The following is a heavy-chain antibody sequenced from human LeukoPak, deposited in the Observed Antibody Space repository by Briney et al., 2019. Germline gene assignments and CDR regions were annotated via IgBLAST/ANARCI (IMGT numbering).Heavy chain of an antibody. D-gene: IGHD6-19*01. J-gene: IGHJ4*02. CDR3: ARDRRMAVAADY. Sequence: GASVKVSCKASGYTFTCYGISWGRHAPGQGLEWMGWISAYNGNTNYAQKLQGRVTMTTDTSTSTAYMELRSLRSDDTAVYYCARDRRMAVAADYWGQGTLVTVSS. CDR1: GYTFTCYG. V-gene: IGHV1-18*01. CDR2: ISAYNGNT.